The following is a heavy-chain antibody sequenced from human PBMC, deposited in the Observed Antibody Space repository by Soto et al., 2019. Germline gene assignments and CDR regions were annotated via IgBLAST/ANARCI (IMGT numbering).Heavy chain of an antibody. V-gene: IGHV1-46*01. CDR2: INPSGGST. J-gene: IGHJ5*02. D-gene: IGHD6-13*01. CDR1: GYSSTSYG. Sequence: ASVKVSCKASGYSSTSYGISWVRQAPGQGLEWMGKINPSGGSTSYAQKFQGRVTMTRDTSTSTVYMELSSLRSEDTAVYYCARDGPILAAAGNMIVRFDPWGQGTLVTVSS. CDR3: ARDGPILAAAGNMIVRFDP.